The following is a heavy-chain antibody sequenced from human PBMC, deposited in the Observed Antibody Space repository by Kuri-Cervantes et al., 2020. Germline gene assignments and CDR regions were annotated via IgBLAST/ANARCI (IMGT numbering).Heavy chain of an antibody. J-gene: IGHJ4*02. CDR3: ARAPTTVTLGDY. Sequence: GESLKISCAASGFTFSSYWMSWVRQAPGKGLEWVANIKQDGSEKYYVDSVKGRFTISRDNAKNSLYLQMNSLRAEDTAAYYCARAPTTVTLGDYWGQGTLVTVSS. V-gene: IGHV3-7*01. CDR1: GFTFSSYW. CDR2: IKQDGSEK. D-gene: IGHD4-17*01.